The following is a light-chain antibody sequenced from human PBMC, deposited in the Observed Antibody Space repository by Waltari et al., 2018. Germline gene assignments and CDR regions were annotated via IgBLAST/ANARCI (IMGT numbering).Light chain of an antibody. CDR1: QTVLHSSDTKNY. Sequence: DIVMTQSPDSLAVSLGERATLNCKSSQTVLHSSDTKNYVAWYQQKPGQPPKLLIYWSSTRESGVPDRFSGSGSGTDFTLTISSLQAEDVAVYYCHQYSSTPWTFGQGTKVEVK. CDR2: WSS. V-gene: IGKV4-1*01. J-gene: IGKJ1*01. CDR3: HQYSSTPWT.